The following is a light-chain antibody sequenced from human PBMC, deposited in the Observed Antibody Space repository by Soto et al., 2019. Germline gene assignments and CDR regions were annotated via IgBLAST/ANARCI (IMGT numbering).Light chain of an antibody. Sequence: QSALTQTASVSGSPGQSITIACTGTSSDVGGYNYVSWYQHHPGKAPKLMIYDVSNRPSGVSNRFSGSKSGNTASLTISGLQPEVEADYYCSSYTTSNTRQIVFGTGTKLTVL. CDR2: DVS. V-gene: IGLV2-14*03. J-gene: IGLJ1*01. CDR1: SSDVGGYNY. CDR3: SSYTTSNTRQIV.